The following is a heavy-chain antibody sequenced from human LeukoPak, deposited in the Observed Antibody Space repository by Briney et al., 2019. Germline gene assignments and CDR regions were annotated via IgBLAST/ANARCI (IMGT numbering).Heavy chain of an antibody. CDR2: IIPIFGIA. J-gene: IGHJ4*02. CDR1: GGTFSSYA. V-gene: IGHV1-69*04. CDR3: ARTLGVGASDY. Sequence: SSVKVSCKASGGTFSSYAISWVRQAPGQGLEWMGRIIPIFGIANYAQKFQGRVTITADKSTGTAYMELSSLRSEDTAVYYCARTLGVGASDYWGQGTLVTVSS. D-gene: IGHD1-26*01.